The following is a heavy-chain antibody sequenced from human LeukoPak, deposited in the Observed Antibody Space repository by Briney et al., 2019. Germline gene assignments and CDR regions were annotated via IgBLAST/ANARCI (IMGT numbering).Heavy chain of an antibody. Sequence: GGSLRLSCAGSGFIFSSYAVSWVRQAPGKGLEWVSGIGGSGADTFYAESVKGRFIISRDNSKNKVYLQLNSLRAEDTAVYYCAKDSPEYASSWYEDNWGKGTLVTVAS. CDR1: GFIFSSYA. J-gene: IGHJ4*02. V-gene: IGHV3-23*01. D-gene: IGHD6-13*01. CDR2: IGGSGADT. CDR3: AKDSPEYASSWYEDN.